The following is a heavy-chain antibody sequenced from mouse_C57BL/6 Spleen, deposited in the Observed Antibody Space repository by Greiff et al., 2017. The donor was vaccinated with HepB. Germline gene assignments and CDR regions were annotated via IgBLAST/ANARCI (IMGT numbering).Heavy chain of an antibody. CDR3: VYYYGSSYVAY. J-gene: IGHJ3*01. CDR2: IHPNSGST. V-gene: IGHV1-64*01. Sequence: QVQLQQSGAELVKPGASVKLSCKASGYTFTSYWMHWVKQRPGQGLEWIGMIHPNSGSTNYNEKFKSKATLTVDKSSSTAYMQLSSLTSEDSAVYYCVYYYGSSYVAYWGQGTLVTVSA. CDR1: GYTFTSYW. D-gene: IGHD1-1*01.